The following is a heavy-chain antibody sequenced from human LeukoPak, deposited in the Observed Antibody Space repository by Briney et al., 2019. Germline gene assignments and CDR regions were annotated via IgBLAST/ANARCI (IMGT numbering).Heavy chain of an antibody. CDR2: VSSSGSAI. J-gene: IGHJ4*02. V-gene: IGHV3-48*03. Sequence: GGSLRLSCAASGFTFSSYELNWVRQAPGKGLEWVSYVSSSGSAIYYVDSVKGRFTISRDNTKNSLYLQMDSLRAEDTAVYYCARASFTGYSSGLIDYWGQGTLVTVSS. CDR3: ARASFTGYSSGLIDY. D-gene: IGHD6-19*01. CDR1: GFTFSSYE.